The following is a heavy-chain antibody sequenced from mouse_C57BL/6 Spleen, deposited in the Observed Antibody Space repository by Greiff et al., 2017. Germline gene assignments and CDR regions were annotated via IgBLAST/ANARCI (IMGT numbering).Heavy chain of an antibody. CDR2: IYPGDGDT. CDR3: AYCYGSGYFDY. CDR1: GYAFSSYW. J-gene: IGHJ2*01. Sequence: QVQLQQSGAELVKPGASVKISCKASGYAFSSYWMNWVKQRPGQGLEWIGQIYPGDGDTNYNGKFKGKATLTADKSSSTAYMQHSSLTSEDSAVYFGAYCYGSGYFDYWGQGTTLTVSS. D-gene: IGHD1-1*01. V-gene: IGHV1-80*01.